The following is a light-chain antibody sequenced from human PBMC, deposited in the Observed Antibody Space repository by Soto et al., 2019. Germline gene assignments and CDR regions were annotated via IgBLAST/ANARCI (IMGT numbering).Light chain of an antibody. CDR2: GAS. CDR1: QSVSSD. CDR3: QQYNNWPLT. Sequence: EIVMTQSPATLSVSPGERATLSCRASQSVSSDLAWYEQKPGQAPRLLIYGASTRATGIPARFSGSGSGTEFTLTISSLQSEDFVVYYCQQYNNWPLTFGGGTKVEI. V-gene: IGKV3-15*01. J-gene: IGKJ4*01.